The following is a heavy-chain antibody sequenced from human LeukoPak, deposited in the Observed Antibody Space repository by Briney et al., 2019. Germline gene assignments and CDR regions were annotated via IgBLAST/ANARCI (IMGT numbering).Heavy chain of an antibody. Sequence: GESLKISCKSSGYNFSNYWIGWVRQMPGKGVEWMAIIYPGDSDTRYGPSFQGQVTISADKSISTAYLQWSSLKASDTAIYYCARVKVVVTTPNYFDFWGQGTLVTVSS. D-gene: IGHD2-21*02. V-gene: IGHV5-51*01. CDR1: GYNFSNYW. CDR3: ARVKVVVTTPNYFDF. CDR2: IYPGDSDT. J-gene: IGHJ4*02.